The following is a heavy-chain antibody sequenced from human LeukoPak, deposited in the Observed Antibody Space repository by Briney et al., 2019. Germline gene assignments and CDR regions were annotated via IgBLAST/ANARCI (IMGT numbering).Heavy chain of an antibody. V-gene: IGHV1-18*01. D-gene: IGHD6-19*01. CDR2: ISAYNGNT. J-gene: IGHJ5*02. Sequence: ASVKVSCKASGYTFISYGISWVRQAPGQGLEWMGWISAYNGNTNYAQKLQGRVTMTTDTSTSTAYMELRSLRSDDTAVYYCARGTQWLSRGGWFDPWGQGTLVTVSS. CDR3: ARGTQWLSRGGWFDP. CDR1: GYTFISYG.